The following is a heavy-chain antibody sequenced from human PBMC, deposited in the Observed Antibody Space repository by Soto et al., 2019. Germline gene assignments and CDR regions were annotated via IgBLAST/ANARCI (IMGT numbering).Heavy chain of an antibody. J-gene: IGHJ4*02. V-gene: IGHV1-58*01. CDR2: IVVGSGNT. CDR1: GFTFTSSA. Sequence: SVKVSCNASGFTFTSSAVQWVRQARGQRLEWIGWIVVGSGNTNYAQKFQERVTITRDMSTSTAYMELSSLRSEDTAVYYCAADQSAYSSGWYYAVDYWGQGTLVTVSS. CDR3: AADQSAYSSGWYYAVDY. D-gene: IGHD6-19*01.